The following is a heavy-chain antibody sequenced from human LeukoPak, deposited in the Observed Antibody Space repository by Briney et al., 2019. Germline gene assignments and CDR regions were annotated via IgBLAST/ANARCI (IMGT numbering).Heavy chain of an antibody. CDR3: ARDLRYDSSGYYFHYYYGMDV. V-gene: IGHV1-69*13. J-gene: IGHJ6*02. CDR2: IIPIFGTA. Sequence: SVKVSCKASGYTFTSYGISWVRQAPGQGLEWMGGIIPIFGTANYAQKFQGRVTITADESTSTAYMELSSLRSEDTAVYYCARDLRYDSSGYYFHYYYGMDVWGQGTTVTVSS. D-gene: IGHD3-22*01. CDR1: GYTFTSYG.